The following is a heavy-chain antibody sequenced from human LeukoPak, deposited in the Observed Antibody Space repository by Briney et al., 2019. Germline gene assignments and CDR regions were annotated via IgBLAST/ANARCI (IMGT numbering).Heavy chain of an antibody. J-gene: IGHJ3*02. CDR3: ARRPPRYFDLLLTVGASDAFDI. V-gene: IGHV5-51*01. CDR2: VYPGDSDT. D-gene: IGHD3-9*01. CDR1: GYSFTSYW. Sequence: GESLKFSCKGSGYSFTSYWIGWVRQMPGQDLEWMGIVYPGDSDTSYSPSFQGQVTISADKSISTAYLQWSSLKASDTAMYYCARRPPRYFDLLLTVGASDAFDIWGQGTMVTVSS.